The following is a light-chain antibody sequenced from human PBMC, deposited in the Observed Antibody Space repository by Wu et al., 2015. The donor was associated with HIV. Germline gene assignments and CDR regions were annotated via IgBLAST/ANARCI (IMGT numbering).Light chain of an antibody. CDR2: VXP. V-gene: IGKV3-20*01. CDR3: QQYGSSPQVCT. Sequence: LVXVPARNLRPRRPTAPPSMVXPAGPTGIPDRFSGDGSGTDFTLTISRLEPEDFAVYYCQQYGSSPQVCTFGQGTKLEIK. J-gene: IGKJ2*02.